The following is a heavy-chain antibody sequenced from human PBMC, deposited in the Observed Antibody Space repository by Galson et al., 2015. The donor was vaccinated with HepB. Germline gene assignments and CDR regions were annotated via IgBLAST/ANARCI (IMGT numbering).Heavy chain of an antibody. Sequence: SLRLSCAASGFTFSSYGMHWVRQAPGKGLEWVAVISYDGSNKYYADSVKGRFTISRDNSKNTLYLQMNSLRAEDTAVYYCAKDGRPMSPYDYGDYWGQGTLVTVSS. CDR1: GFTFSSYG. D-gene: IGHD3-10*02. CDR3: AKDGRPMSPYDYGDY. J-gene: IGHJ4*02. V-gene: IGHV3-30*18. CDR2: ISYDGSNK.